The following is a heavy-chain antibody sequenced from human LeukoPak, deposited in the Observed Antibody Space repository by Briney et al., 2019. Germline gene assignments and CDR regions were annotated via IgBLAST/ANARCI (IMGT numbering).Heavy chain of an antibody. CDR1: GGSFSGYY. Sequence: SETLSLTCAVYGGSFSGYYYSWIRQPPGKGLEWIGEINHSGSTNYNPSLKSRVTISLDTSNNQFSLKLSSVTAADTAVYYCARGGAAAATGDYWGQGTLVTVSS. CDR3: ARGGAAAATGDY. CDR2: INHSGST. V-gene: IGHV4-34*01. J-gene: IGHJ4*02. D-gene: IGHD6-13*01.